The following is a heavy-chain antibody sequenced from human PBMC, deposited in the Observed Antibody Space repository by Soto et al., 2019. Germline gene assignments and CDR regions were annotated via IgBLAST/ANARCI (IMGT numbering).Heavy chain of an antibody. Sequence: EVQLVESGGGLVQPGGSLRLSCAASGFTFSTHWMTWVRQPPGKGLEWVANINQDGSERYYVDSVRGRFTISRDNAKNSLSLQMTSLRSADPAMYYCVGGGTFFVCWGQGTLGTVSP. J-gene: IGHJ4*02. CDR2: INQDGSER. CDR1: GFTFSTHW. D-gene: IGHD3-16*01. V-gene: IGHV3-7*01. CDR3: VGGGTFFVC.